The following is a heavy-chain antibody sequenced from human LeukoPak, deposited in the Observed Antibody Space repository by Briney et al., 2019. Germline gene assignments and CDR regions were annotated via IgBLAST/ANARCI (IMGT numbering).Heavy chain of an antibody. CDR2: TRNKANSYTT. V-gene: IGHV3-72*01. CDR1: GFTFSDHY. Sequence: GGSLRLSCAASGFTFSDHYMDWVRQAPGKGLEWVGRTRNKANSYTTEYAASVEGRFTVSRDESKNSLYLQMNSLKTEDTAVYYCARVSTVGEYYIDYWGQGTLVTVSS. CDR3: ARVSTVGEYYIDY. D-gene: IGHD3-16*01. J-gene: IGHJ4*02.